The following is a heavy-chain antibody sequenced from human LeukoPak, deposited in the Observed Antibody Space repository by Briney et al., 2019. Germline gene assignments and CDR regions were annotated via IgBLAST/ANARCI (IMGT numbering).Heavy chain of an antibody. D-gene: IGHD3-10*01. CDR2: IHRSGSP. J-gene: IGHJ4*02. Sequence: SETLSLTCTVSLDSTISNFCSWVRQPPGKGLEWIGEIHRSGSPNYNPSLQSRVTISIDRSRNQIALELSSVTAADTAVYYCAREILGGFNPGIYCGQGTLVTVSS. CDR3: AREILGGFNPGIY. V-gene: IGHV4-4*02. CDR1: LDSTISNF.